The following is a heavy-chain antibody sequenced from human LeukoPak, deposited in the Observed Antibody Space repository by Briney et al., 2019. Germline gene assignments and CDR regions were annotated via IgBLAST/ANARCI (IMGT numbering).Heavy chain of an antibody. D-gene: IGHD3-9*01. Sequence: GGSLRLSCAASGFTFSSYAMSWVRQAPGKGLEWVSAISGSGGSTYYADSVKGRFTISRDNSKNTLYLQMNSLRAEATAVYYCAKDGGEYYDILTGYYPRLYYMDVWGKGTTVTISS. CDR3: AKDGGEYYDILTGYYPRLYYMDV. CDR1: GFTFSSYA. CDR2: ISGSGGST. J-gene: IGHJ6*03. V-gene: IGHV3-23*01.